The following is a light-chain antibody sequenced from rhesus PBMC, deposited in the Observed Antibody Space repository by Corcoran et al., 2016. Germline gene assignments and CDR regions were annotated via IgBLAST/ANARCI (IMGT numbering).Light chain of an antibody. CDR1: TGAVPRGHY. V-gene: IGLV7-80*01. CDR2: DTS. J-gene: IGLJ1*01. CDR3: WLYYSGAYI. Sequence: QAVVTQEPSLPVSPGGTVNLTCASSTGAVPRGHYPHWFQQKPGQAPKTLIYDTSNKLSWTPARCSGSLQGGKAALTLSGAHPGDEAEYYCWLYYSGAYIFGAGTRLTVL.